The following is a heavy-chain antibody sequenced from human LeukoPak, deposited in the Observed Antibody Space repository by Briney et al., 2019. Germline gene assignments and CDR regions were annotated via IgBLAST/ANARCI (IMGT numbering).Heavy chain of an antibody. CDR2: LSSSGSAF. CDR1: GFTFSSYS. V-gene: IGHV3-48*04. Sequence: GGSLRLSCAASGFTFSSYSMNWVRQAPGKGLEWIAYLSSSGSAFSYADSVKGRFTIARDNAKNSVYLEMNSPRADDTAVYYCARSARLMKGVVEVTALDDWGQGTLVTVSS. CDR3: ARSARLMKGVVEVTALDD. D-gene: IGHD3-3*01. J-gene: IGHJ4*02.